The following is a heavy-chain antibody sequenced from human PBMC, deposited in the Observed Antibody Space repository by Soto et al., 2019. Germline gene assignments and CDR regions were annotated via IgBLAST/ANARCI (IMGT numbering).Heavy chain of an antibody. D-gene: IGHD6-13*01. CDR2: IHATEST. CDR1: GGSISNYY. CDR3: ARALSSAAGLYFDY. J-gene: IGHJ4*02. V-gene: IGHV4-4*07. Sequence: QVQLQESGPGLVKPSETLSLTCTVSGGSISNYYWSWIRQPAGQGMEWVGRIHATESTNYNPSLKSRVTMSIYTSNNQFALKLGSLTAADTAVYYCARALSSAAGLYFDYWGQGTLVTVSS.